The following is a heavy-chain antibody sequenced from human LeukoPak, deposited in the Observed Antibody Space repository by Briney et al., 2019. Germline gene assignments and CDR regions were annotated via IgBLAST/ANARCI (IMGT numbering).Heavy chain of an antibody. CDR1: GGSFSGYY. D-gene: IGHD6-6*01. CDR3: ARGPGIAARRGGWFDP. CDR2: INHSGST. J-gene: IGHJ5*02. V-gene: IGHV4-34*01. Sequence: SETLSLTCAVYGGSFSGYYSSWIRHPPGKGLEWIGEINHSGSTNYNPSLKSRVTISVDTSKNQFSLKLSSVTAADTAVYYCARGPGIAARRGGWFDPWGQGTLVTVSS.